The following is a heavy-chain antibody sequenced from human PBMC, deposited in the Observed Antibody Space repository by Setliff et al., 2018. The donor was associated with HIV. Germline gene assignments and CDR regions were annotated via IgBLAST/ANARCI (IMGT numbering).Heavy chain of an antibody. D-gene: IGHD2-2*01. Sequence: ASVKVSCKTSGYTFTNYGISWVRQAPGQGLEWMGRISPYIGDTNYAQKFQGRVTMTTDSSTNTAYMDLRSLRSDEKAVYFCARDYCSRTTRYGSKFDYLGQGTQVTVSS. CDR2: ISPYIGDT. J-gene: IGHJ4*01. CDR3: ARDYCSRTTRYGSKFDY. CDR1: GYTFTNYG. V-gene: IGHV1-18*01.